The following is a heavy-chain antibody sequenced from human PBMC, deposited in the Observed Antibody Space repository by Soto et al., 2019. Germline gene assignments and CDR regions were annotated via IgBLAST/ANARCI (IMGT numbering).Heavy chain of an antibody. CDR2: ISYDGSNK. V-gene: IGHV3-30*18. CDR3: AKEGWELLRNYYGMDV. CDR1: GFTFSIYG. D-gene: IGHD1-26*01. J-gene: IGHJ6*02. Sequence: GSLRLSCAASGFTFSIYGMHWVRQAPGKGLEWVAVISYDGSNKYYADSVKGRFTISRDNSKNTLYLQMNSLRAEDTAVYYCAKEGWELLRNYYGMDVWGQGTTVTVAS.